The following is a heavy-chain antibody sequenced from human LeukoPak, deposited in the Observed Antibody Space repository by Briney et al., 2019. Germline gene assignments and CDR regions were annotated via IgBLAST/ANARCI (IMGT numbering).Heavy chain of an antibody. J-gene: IGHJ4*02. Sequence: PGGSLRLSCAASGFTFSSYAMSWVRQAPGKGLEWVAVISYDGSNKYYTDSVKGRFTISRDNSKNTLYLQMNSLRPEDTAVYYCARDVSAAAAAGSGGDYWGQGSLVTVSS. V-gene: IGHV3-30*04. CDR1: GFTFSSYA. D-gene: IGHD6-13*01. CDR2: ISYDGSNK. CDR3: ARDVSAAAAAGSGGDY.